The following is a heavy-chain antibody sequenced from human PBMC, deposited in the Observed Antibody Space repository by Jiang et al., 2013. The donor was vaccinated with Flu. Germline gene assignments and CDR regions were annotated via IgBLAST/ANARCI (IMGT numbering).Heavy chain of an antibody. CDR2: IYHRGST. V-gene: IGHV4-30-2*01. CDR3: ARDARGAINYYGLDV. Sequence: VKPSQTLSLTCAVSGGSISSGGYSWSWIRQPPGKGLEWIGYIYHRGSTYYNPSLKSRVIISVDRSKNQFSLKLNSVTAADTAVYYCARDARGAINYYGLDVWGQGTTVTVSS. CDR1: GGSISSGGYS. J-gene: IGHJ6*02. D-gene: IGHD2-2*02.